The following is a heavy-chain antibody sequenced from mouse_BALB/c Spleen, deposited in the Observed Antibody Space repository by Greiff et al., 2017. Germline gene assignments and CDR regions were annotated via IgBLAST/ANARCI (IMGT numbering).Heavy chain of an antibody. Sequence: QVHVKQPGAELVKPGASVKLSCKASGYTFTSYWMHWVKQRPGQGLEWIGEINPSNGRTNYNEKFKSKATLTVDKSSSTAYMQLSSLTSEDSAVYYCARGTTAIYYAMDYWGQGTSVTVSS. CDR3: ARGTTAIYYAMDY. D-gene: IGHD1-2*01. J-gene: IGHJ4*01. V-gene: IGHV1S81*02. CDR2: INPSNGRT. CDR1: GYTFTSYW.